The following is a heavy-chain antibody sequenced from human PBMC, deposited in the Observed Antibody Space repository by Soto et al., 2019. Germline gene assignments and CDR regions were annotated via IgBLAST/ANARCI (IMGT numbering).Heavy chain of an antibody. D-gene: IGHD3-22*01. V-gene: IGHV3-30*18. Sequence: RGSLRLSCAASGFTFSSYGIHWVRQAPGKGLEWVALISYDGSNKYYADSVKGRFTISRDNSKNTLYLQMNSLRAEDTAMYYCAKDAPYYYDSSGYYGPFDYWGQGTLVSVSS. CDR1: GFTFSSYG. CDR3: AKDAPYYYDSSGYYGPFDY. CDR2: ISYDGSNK. J-gene: IGHJ4*02.